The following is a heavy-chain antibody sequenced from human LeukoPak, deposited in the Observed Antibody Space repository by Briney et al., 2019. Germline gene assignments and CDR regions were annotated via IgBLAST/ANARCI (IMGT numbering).Heavy chain of an antibody. Sequence: PGGSLRLSCAASGFTFSSYSMDWVRQAPGKGLEWVSYISSSSSTIYYADSVKGRFTISRDNAKNSLYLQMNSLRAEDTAVYYCAKDQGGYDYIWGSYRTYYMDVWGKGTTVTISS. V-gene: IGHV3-48*01. CDR1: GFTFSSYS. CDR2: ISSSSSTI. J-gene: IGHJ6*03. CDR3: AKDQGGYDYIWGSYRTYYMDV. D-gene: IGHD3-16*02.